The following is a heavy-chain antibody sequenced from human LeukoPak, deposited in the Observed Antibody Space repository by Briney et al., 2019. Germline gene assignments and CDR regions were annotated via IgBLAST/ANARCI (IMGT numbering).Heavy chain of an antibody. CDR2: ISSSSSYI. D-gene: IGHD3-22*01. V-gene: IGHV3-21*01. Sequence: PGGSLRLSCAASGSTFSSYNMNWVRQAPGKGLEWVSSISSSSSYIYYADSVKGRFTISRDNAKNSLYLQMNSLRAEDTAVYYCARAVGRGRGRGSYYYDSSGYPTYYFDYWGQGTQVTVSS. CDR1: GSTFSSYN. CDR3: ARAVGRGRGRGSYYYDSSGYPTYYFDY. J-gene: IGHJ4*02.